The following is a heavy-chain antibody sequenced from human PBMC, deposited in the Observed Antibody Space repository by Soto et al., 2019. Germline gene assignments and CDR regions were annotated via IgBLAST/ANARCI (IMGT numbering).Heavy chain of an antibody. CDR1: GYTFTSYA. D-gene: IGHD6-19*01. CDR2: INAGHGNT. CDR3: ARVDSSGWLDY. J-gene: IGHJ4*02. Sequence: QVQLVQSGAEVKKPGASVKVSCKASGYTFTSYAMHWVRQAPGQRLEWMGWINAGHGNTKYSQKFQGRVTITRDTSASTAYMELSSLRSEDTAVYYCARVDSSGWLDYWGQGTLVTVSS. V-gene: IGHV1-3*01.